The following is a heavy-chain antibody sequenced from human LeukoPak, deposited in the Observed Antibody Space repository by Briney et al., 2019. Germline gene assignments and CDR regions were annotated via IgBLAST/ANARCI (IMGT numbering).Heavy chain of an antibody. CDR3: ARQAEGSYSSGWYALNY. Sequence: GESLKISCKGSGYSFTTYYIHWVRQMPGKGLEWMGRIDPSDSYTNYSPSFQGHVTISADKSISTAYLQWSSLKASDTAMYYCARQAEGSYSSGWYALNYWGQGTLVTVSS. CDR2: IDPSDSYT. D-gene: IGHD6-19*01. CDR1: GYSFTTYY. V-gene: IGHV5-10-1*01. J-gene: IGHJ4*02.